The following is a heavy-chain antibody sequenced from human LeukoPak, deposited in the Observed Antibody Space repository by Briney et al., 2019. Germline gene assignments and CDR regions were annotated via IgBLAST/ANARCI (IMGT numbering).Heavy chain of an antibody. CDR1: GGSISSYY. D-gene: IGHD3-10*01. Sequence: PSETLSLTCTVSGGSISSYYWSWIRQTAGKGLEWIGRIYTSGSTNYNPSLKSRVTISVDKSKNQFSLKLSSVTAADTAVYYCARDYGSGTLDYWGQGTLVTVSS. CDR3: ARDYGSGTLDY. CDR2: IYTSGST. J-gene: IGHJ4*02. V-gene: IGHV4-4*07.